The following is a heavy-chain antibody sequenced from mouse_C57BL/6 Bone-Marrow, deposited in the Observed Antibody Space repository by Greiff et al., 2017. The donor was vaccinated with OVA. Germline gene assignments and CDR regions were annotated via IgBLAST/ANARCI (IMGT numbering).Heavy chain of an antibody. J-gene: IGHJ3*01. CDR1: GYAFSSSW. D-gene: IGHD1-1*01. CDR3: ARNYGSSPWFAY. Sequence: QVQLQQSGPELVKPGASVKISCKASGYAFSSSWMNWVKQRPGKGLEWIGRIYPGDGDTNYNGKFKGKATLTADKSSSTAYMQLSSLTSEDSAVYVCARNYGSSPWFAYWGQGTLVTVSA. V-gene: IGHV1-82*01. CDR2: IYPGDGDT.